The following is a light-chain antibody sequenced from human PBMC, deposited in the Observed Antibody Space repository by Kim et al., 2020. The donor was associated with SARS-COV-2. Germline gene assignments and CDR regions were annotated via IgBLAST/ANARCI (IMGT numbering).Light chain of an antibody. CDR2: EDD. V-gene: IGLV6-57*03. J-gene: IGLJ2*01. CDR3: QSYNRDNVL. CDR1: SGSIDEQY. Sequence: TVTPSFTRSSGSIDEQYVKYYHQRPGGVPTTVIYEDDQRPSGVSDRFSGSIDNSSNSASLTISRLRTEDEADYYCQSYNRDNVLFGGGTQLTVL.